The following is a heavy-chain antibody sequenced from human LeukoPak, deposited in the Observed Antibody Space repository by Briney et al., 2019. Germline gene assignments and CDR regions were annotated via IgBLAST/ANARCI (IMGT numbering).Heavy chain of an antibody. Sequence: ASVKFSCKASGYTITSYDINWVRQATGQGLESMGWMNPNSGNTGYAQKFQGRVTMTRNTSISTAYMELSSLRSEDTAVYYCARGSRYYFDYWGQGTLVTVSS. CDR1: GYTITSYD. CDR2: MNPNSGNT. J-gene: IGHJ4*02. CDR3: ARGSRYYFDY. V-gene: IGHV1-8*01.